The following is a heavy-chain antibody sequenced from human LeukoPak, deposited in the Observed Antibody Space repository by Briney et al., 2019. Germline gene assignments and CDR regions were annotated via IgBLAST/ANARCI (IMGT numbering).Heavy chain of an antibody. CDR2: LYSDGTT. CDR1: GLSVSSNY. CDR3: AGRNYYPGSDY. J-gene: IGHJ4*02. V-gene: IGHV3-66*02. D-gene: IGHD3-10*01. Sequence: PGGSLRLSCAASGLSVSSNYMSWVRQAPGKGLEWVSVLYSDGTTYYADSVKGRFTISRDNSKNTLYLQMNSLRAEDTAVYYCAGRNYYPGSDYWGQGTLVTVSS.